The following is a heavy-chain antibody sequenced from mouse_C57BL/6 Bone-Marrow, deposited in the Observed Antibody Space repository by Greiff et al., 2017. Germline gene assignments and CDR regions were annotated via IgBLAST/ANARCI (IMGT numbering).Heavy chain of an antibody. CDR3: ARGGYYYGSSFHYYAMDY. CDR2: IYPGSGNT. Sequence: QVQLKESGAELVRPGASVKLSCKASGYTFTDYYINWVKQRPGQGLEWIARIYPGSGNTYYNEKFKGKATLTAEKSSSTAYMQLSSLTSEDSAVYFCARGGYYYGSSFHYYAMDYWGQGTSVTGSS. D-gene: IGHD1-1*01. V-gene: IGHV1-76*01. J-gene: IGHJ4*01. CDR1: GYTFTDYY.